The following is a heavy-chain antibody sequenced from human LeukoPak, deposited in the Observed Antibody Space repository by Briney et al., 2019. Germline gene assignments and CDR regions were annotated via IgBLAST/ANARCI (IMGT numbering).Heavy chain of an antibody. D-gene: IGHD3-22*01. V-gene: IGHV4-39*07. J-gene: IGHJ4*02. CDR1: GGSISSSSYY. Sequence: SETLSLTCTVSGGSISSSSYYWGWIRQPPGKGLEWIGSIYYSGSTYYNPSLKSRVTISVDTSKNQFSLKLSSVTAADTAVYYCASTDSSGYSIDYWGQGTLVTVSS. CDR3: ASTDSSGYSIDY. CDR2: IYYSGST.